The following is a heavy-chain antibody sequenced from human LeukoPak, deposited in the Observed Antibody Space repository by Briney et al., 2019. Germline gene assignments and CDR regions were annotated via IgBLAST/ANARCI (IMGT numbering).Heavy chain of an antibody. D-gene: IGHD3-22*01. CDR1: GFTFSSYV. CDR2: LSSNGDRP. V-gene: IGHV3-64*01. Sequence: GDSLRLSCAACGFTFSSYVMQWVRQAPGKGLEYVSALSSNGDRPHYAHSVKGRFTISREHSKNTLYLEMGSLTGEDLALVYFARVRGYDSSGHNHFDCWGQGALVTVSP. J-gene: IGHJ4*02. CDR3: ARVRGYDSSGHNHFDC.